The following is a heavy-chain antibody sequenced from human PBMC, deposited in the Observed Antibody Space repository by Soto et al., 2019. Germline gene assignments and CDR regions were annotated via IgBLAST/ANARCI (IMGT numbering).Heavy chain of an antibody. D-gene: IGHD1-26*01. CDR1: GFTFSDYA. Sequence: GGSLRLPCAASGFTFSDYAMSWVRQAPGKGLEWVSTIRGTDGTTYYSDSVKGRFTISRDNSKNTLYLQMNSLRAEDAAIYYCARKGGSFYGPFDYWGQGTLVTVS. V-gene: IGHV3-23*01. CDR2: IRGTDGTT. CDR3: ARKGGSFYGPFDY. J-gene: IGHJ4*02.